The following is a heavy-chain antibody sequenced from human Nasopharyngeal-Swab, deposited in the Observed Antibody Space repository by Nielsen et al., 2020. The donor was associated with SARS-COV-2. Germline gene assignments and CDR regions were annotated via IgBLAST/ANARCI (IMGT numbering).Heavy chain of an antibody. Sequence: PETLSLTCAVSGASISSDYWGWIRQPPGKGLEWIGCVSYSGRTDYNPSLKSRVTISIDTSKKHFSLVLSSLTAADTALYYCTRGSLRTAPDCWGQGTLVTVSS. D-gene: IGHD4-17*01. J-gene: IGHJ4*02. CDR2: VSYSGRT. CDR3: TRGSLRTAPDC. CDR1: GASISSDY. V-gene: IGHV4-59*12.